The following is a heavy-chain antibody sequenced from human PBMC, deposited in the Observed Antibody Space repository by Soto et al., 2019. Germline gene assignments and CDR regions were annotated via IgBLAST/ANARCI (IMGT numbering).Heavy chain of an antibody. CDR1: GGSISSGGYY. D-gene: IGHD2-2*02. CDR2: IYYSGST. CDR3: AGYCSSTSCYTGTDY. Sequence: QVQLQESGPGLVKPSQTLCLTCTVSGGSISSGGYYWSWIRQHPGKGLEWIGYIYYSGSTYYNPSLKSRVTISVDTSKNQFSLKLSSVTAADTAVYYCAGYCSSTSCYTGTDYWGQGTLVTVSS. J-gene: IGHJ4*02. V-gene: IGHV4-31*03.